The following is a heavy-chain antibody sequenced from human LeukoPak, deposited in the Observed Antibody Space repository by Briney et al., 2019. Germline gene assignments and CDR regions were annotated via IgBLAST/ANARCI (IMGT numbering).Heavy chain of an antibody. Sequence: GGSLRLSCAASAFTFSSYWMHWVRQAPGKGLVWTTLTKSVHISTSEAASGKRTYTISRDNAKSTLYLQMNSLRAEDTAVYYCAKGGATVIDYWGQGTLVTVSS. J-gene: IGHJ4*02. CDR3: AKGGATVIDY. V-gene: IGHV3-74*01. CDR1: AFTFSSYW. D-gene: IGHD4-17*01. CDR2: TKSVHIST.